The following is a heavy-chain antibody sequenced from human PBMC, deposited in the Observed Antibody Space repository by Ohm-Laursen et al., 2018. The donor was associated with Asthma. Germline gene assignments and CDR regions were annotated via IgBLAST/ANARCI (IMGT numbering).Heavy chain of an antibody. CDR1: GGSISTYS. D-gene: IGHD4-23*01. J-gene: IGHJ2*01. CDR3: AREPTTVAPWFFDL. V-gene: IGHV4-59*01. Sequence: SDTLSLTCPVSGGSISTYSWSWLRQPPGKGLEWIGNIYYSGSTNYNPSLKSRVTISVDTSKNQFSLRVSSVTSADTAVYYCAREPTTVAPWFFDLWGRGTLVTVSS. CDR2: IYYSGST.